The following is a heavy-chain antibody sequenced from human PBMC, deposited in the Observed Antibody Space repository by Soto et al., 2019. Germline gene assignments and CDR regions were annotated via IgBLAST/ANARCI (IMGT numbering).Heavy chain of an antibody. Sequence: EVQLVESGGGLVKPGGSLRLSCAASGFTFSNGWMSWVRQAPGKGLEWVGRIKSKIACGTTDYSAPVKGRFTILRDDSKATLYLQMNSLKTEDTAVYYCATDSTQTFCDGGPCYSLQTKIHDSWGQGTLVTVSS. D-gene: IGHD2-21*01. CDR3: ATDSTQTFCDGGPCYSLQTKIHDS. CDR2: IKSKIACGTT. CDR1: GFTFSNGW. J-gene: IGHJ4*02. V-gene: IGHV3-15*01.